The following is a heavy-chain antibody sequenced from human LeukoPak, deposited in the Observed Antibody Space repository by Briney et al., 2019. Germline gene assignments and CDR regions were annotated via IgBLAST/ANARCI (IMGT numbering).Heavy chain of an antibody. J-gene: IGHJ5*02. CDR1: GFTFSNYA. Sequence: GGSLRLSCSASGFTFSNYAMHWVRQAPGKGLEFVSGISSTGGSTNYPDSVKDRFSISRDNSKNTLYLQMTSLRADDTAVYYCVKDQHCSTISWATRTGFDRWGQGTSVTVSS. CDR2: ISSTGGST. CDR3: VKDQHCSTISWATRTGFDR. D-gene: IGHD2-2*01. V-gene: IGHV3-64D*06.